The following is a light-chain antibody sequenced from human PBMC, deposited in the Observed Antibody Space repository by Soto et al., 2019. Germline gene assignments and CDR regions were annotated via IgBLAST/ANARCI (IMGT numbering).Light chain of an antibody. Sequence: EIVLTQSPGTLSLSPGERATLSCRASQSVSSSYLAWYQQKPGQAPRLLIYGASSRATGIPDRFSGSGSGPDFTLTISRLEPEDFAVYYCPQDGSSTPLTFGGGTKVEIK. CDR3: PQDGSSTPLT. CDR1: QSVSSSY. V-gene: IGKV3-20*01. CDR2: GAS. J-gene: IGKJ4*01.